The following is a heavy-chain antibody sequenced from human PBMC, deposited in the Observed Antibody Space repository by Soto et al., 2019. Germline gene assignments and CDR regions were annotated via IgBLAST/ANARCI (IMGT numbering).Heavy chain of an antibody. Sequence: ASVKVSCKASGGTFSSYAISWVRQAPGQGLEWMGIINPSGGSTSYAQKFQGRVTMTRDTSTSTVYMELSSLRSEDTAVYYCARCRSWNDVYWFDPWGQGTLVTAPQ. J-gene: IGHJ5*02. D-gene: IGHD1-1*01. CDR2: INPSGGST. CDR3: ARCRSWNDVYWFDP. CDR1: GGTFSSYA. V-gene: IGHV1-46*01.